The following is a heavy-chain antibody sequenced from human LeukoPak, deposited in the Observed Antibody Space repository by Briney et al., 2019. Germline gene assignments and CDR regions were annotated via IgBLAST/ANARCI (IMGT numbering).Heavy chain of an antibody. CDR3: ARDLDGSGSYPYNWFDP. D-gene: IGHD3-10*01. CDR1: GYSISSGYY. V-gene: IGHV4-38-2*02. CDR2: IYHSGST. Sequence: SETLSLTCTVSGYSISSGYYRGWIRQPPGKGLEWIGGIYHSGSTYYNPSLKSRVTISVDTSKNQFSLKLSSVTAADTAVYYCARDLDGSGSYPYNWFDPWGQGTLVTVSS. J-gene: IGHJ5*02.